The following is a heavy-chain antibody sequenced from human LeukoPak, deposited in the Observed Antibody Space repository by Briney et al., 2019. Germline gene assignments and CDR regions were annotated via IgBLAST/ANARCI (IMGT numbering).Heavy chain of an antibody. V-gene: IGHV3-9*03. Sequence: PGGSLRLSCAASGFTFDDYAMHWVRQAPGKGLEWGSGISWNSGSIGYADSVKGRFTISRDNAKNSLYLQMNSLRAEDMALYYCAKDLGPKSILIPPSVAFDIWGQGTMVTVSS. CDR1: GFTFDDYA. CDR3: AKDLGPKSILIPPSVAFDI. D-gene: IGHD3-16*01. CDR2: ISWNSGSI. J-gene: IGHJ3*02.